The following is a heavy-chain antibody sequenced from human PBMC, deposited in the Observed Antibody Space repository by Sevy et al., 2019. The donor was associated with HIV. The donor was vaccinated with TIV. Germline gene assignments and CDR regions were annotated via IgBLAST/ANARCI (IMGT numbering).Heavy chain of an antibody. D-gene: IGHD2-2*01. CDR1: GYTFTSYA. CDR2: INTNTGNP. CDR3: ARSGGIVVVPAAKNWFDP. Sequence: ASVKVSCKASGYTFTSYAMNWVRQAPGQGLEWMGWINTNTGNPTYAQGFTGRFVFSLDTSVSTAYLQISSLKAEDTAVYYCARSGGIVVVPAAKNWFDPWGQGTLVTVSS. J-gene: IGHJ5*02. V-gene: IGHV7-4-1*02.